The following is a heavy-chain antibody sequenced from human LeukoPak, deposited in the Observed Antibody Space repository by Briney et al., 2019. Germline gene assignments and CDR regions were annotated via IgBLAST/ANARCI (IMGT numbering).Heavy chain of an antibody. D-gene: IGHD2-15*01. CDR3: ARGDCSGGSCFYYYYYYGMDV. Sequence: ASVXXSCXASXXXXXXXDINWVRQATGQGLEWMGWMNPNSGNTGYAQKFQGRVTMTRNTSISTAYMELSSLRSEDTAVYYCARGDCSGGSCFYYYYYYGMDVWGQGTTVTVSS. V-gene: IGHV1-8*01. J-gene: IGHJ6*02. CDR1: XXXXXXXD. CDR2: MNPNSGNT.